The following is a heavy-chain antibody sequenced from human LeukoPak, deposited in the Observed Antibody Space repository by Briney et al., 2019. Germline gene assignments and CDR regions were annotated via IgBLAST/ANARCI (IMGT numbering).Heavy chain of an antibody. CDR3: ARRGSGWSREFDY. D-gene: IGHD6-19*01. J-gene: IGHJ4*02. V-gene: IGHV4-39*01. CDR2: IYYSGST. Sequence: SETLSLTCTVSGGSISSSSYYWGWIRQPPGKGLESIGSIYYSGSTYYNPSLKSRVTISVDTSKSQFSLKLNSVTAADTAVYYCARRGSGWSREFDYWGQGTLVTVSS. CDR1: GGSISSSSYY.